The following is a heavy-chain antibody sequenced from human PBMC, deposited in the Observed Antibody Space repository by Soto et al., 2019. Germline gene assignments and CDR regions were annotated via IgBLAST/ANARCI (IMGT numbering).Heavy chain of an antibody. V-gene: IGHV4-38-2*02. CDR1: AYNISSFSC. D-gene: IGHD6-13*01. CDR2: VCHSGII. J-gene: IGHJ5*02. Sequence: SETLSLTCAVSAYNISSFSCWGWIRQSPEKGLEWIGSVCHSGIIYYNPSLKSRVTISLDTSKNQFSLRLSSVTAADTALYYCARDVGTYSISRVWFAPWGQGTLLTVSS. CDR3: ARDVGTYSISRVWFAP.